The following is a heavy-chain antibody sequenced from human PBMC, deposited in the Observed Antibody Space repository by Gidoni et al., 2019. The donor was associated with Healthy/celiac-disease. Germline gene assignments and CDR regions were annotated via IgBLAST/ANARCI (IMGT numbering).Heavy chain of an antibody. D-gene: IGHD4-17*01. V-gene: IGHV3-21*01. CDR1: GFTFSSYS. CDR3: ARDLTPVTTGSYAS. J-gene: IGHJ5*02. CDR2: NSSSSSYI. Sequence: EVQLVESGGGLVKPGGSLRLSCAASGFTFSSYSMNWVRQAPGKGLEGVTSNSSSSSYIYYADSVKGRFTIARDNAKNSLYLQMNSLRAEDTAVYYCARDLTPVTTGSYASWGQGTLVTVSS.